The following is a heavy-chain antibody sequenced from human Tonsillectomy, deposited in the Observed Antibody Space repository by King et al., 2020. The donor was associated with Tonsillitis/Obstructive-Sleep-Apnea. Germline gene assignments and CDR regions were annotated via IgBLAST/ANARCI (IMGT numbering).Heavy chain of an antibody. Sequence: TLKESGPTRVKPTQTLTLTCTFSGFSLSTCGVGVGWIRQPPGKALEWLALICWDDDKYYSPSLKSRLTITKDASKNQVVLTLTNMDPVDTATYYCAHNGGPCRGGSCCSVTFFDPWGQGTLVTVSS. V-gene: IGHV2-5*02. D-gene: IGHD2-15*01. J-gene: IGHJ5*02. CDR2: ICWDDDK. CDR1: GFSLSTCGVG. CDR3: AHNGGPCRGGSCCSVTFFDP.